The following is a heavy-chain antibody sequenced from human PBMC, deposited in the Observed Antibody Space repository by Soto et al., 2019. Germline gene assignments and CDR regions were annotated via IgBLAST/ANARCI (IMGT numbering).Heavy chain of an antibody. V-gene: IGHV3-11*06. J-gene: IGHJ4*02. CDR2: ISGTSDYT. D-gene: IGHD5-18*01. CDR3: ARDRGMDTTMVMPIDY. Sequence: GGSLRLSCAASGFTFSDYYMSWIRQAPAKGLEWVSYISGTSDYTNFADSVKGRFTISRDNAKNSLYLQMDSLRAEDTAVYYCARDRGMDTTMVMPIDYWGPGTLVTSPQ. CDR1: GFTFSDYY.